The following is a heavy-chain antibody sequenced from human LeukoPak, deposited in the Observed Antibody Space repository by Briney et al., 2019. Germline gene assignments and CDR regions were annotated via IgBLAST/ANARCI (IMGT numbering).Heavy chain of an antibody. CDR2: IYYSGST. Sequence: SSETLSLTCTVSGGSISSSSYYWGWIRQPPGKGLEWIGSIYYSGSTYYNPSLKSRVTISVDTSKNQFSLKLSSVTAADTAVYYCARETDSSGWSRLYDYWGQGTLVTVSS. D-gene: IGHD6-19*01. CDR1: GGSISSSSYY. CDR3: ARETDSSGWSRLYDY. J-gene: IGHJ4*02. V-gene: IGHV4-39*07.